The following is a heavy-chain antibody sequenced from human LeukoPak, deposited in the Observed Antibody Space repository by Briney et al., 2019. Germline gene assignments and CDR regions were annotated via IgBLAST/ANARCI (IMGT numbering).Heavy chain of an antibody. J-gene: IGHJ5*02. Sequence: ASVKVSCKASGYTFNSFYIHWVRQAPGQGLEWMGIINPSGGSTTYAQKFQGRVTMTRDTSTSTVYMELSSLRSEDTAVYYCARDNSYGDITWWFDPWGQGTLVTVSS. CDR3: ARDNSYGDITWWFDP. D-gene: IGHD2-15*01. V-gene: IGHV1-46*02. CDR1: GYTFNSFY. CDR2: INPSGGST.